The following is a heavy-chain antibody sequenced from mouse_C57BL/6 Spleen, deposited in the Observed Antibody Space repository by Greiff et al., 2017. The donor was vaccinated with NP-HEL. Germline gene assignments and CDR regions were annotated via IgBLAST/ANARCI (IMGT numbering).Heavy chain of an antibody. CDR1: GYTFTSYW. Sequence: QVQLQQPGAELVKPGASVKLSCKASGYTFTSYWMHWVKQRPGQGLEWIGMIHPNSGSTNYNEKFKSKATLTVYKSSSTAYMQLSSLTSEDSAVYYCGRTARTRYFDYWGQGTTLTVSS. CDR2: IHPNSGST. CDR3: GRTARTRYFDY. J-gene: IGHJ2*01. V-gene: IGHV1-64*01. D-gene: IGHD1-2*01.